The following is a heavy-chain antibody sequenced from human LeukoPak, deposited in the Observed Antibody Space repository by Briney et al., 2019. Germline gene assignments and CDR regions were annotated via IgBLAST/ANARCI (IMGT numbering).Heavy chain of an antibody. V-gene: IGHV3-21*01. J-gene: IGHJ4*02. Sequence: GGSLRLSCAASGFTFSSYSMNWVRQAPGKGLEWVSSISSSSSYTYYADSVKGRFTISRDNAKNSLYLQMNSLRAEDTAVYYCARHTSSALTFDYWGQGTLVTVSS. CDR1: GFTFSSYS. CDR3: ARHTSSALTFDY. D-gene: IGHD6-19*01. CDR2: ISSSSSYT.